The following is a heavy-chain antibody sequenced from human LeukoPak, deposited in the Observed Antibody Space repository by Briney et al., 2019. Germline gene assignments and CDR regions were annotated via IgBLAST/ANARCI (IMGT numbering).Heavy chain of an antibody. CDR1: GGSISSSSYY. D-gene: IGHD3-10*01. CDR3: ARGPTGNRFGRRPIDY. Sequence: PSETLSLTCTVSGGSISSSSYYWGWIRQPPGKGLEWIGSIYYSGSTYYNPSLKSRVTISVDTSKNQFSLKLSSVTAADTAVYYCARGPTGNRFGRRPIDYWGQGTLVTVSS. V-gene: IGHV4-39*07. CDR2: IYYSGST. J-gene: IGHJ4*02.